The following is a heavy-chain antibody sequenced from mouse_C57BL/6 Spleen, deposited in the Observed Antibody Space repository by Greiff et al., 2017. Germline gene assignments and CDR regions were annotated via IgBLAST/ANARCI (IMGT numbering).Heavy chain of an antibody. V-gene: IGHV1-82*01. CDR3: ARWGGCYSNYADFDC. CDR2: IYPGDGDT. Sequence: QVQLQQSGPELVKPGASVKISCKASGYAFSSSWTNWVKQRPGKGLEWIGRIYPGDGDTNYNGKFKGKATLTADKSSSTAYMQLSSLTSEDSAVYLCARWGGCYSNYADFDCWGEGTALTVSS. D-gene: IGHD2-5*01. J-gene: IGHJ2*01. CDR1: GYAFSSSW.